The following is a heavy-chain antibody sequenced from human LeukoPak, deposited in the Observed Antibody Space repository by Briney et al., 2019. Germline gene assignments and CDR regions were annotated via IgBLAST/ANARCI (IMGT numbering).Heavy chain of an antibody. V-gene: IGHV4-34*01. D-gene: IGHD2-15*01. CDR1: GGSFSGYY. J-gene: IGHJ4*02. CDR3: ARVVVIYYLLDY. CDR2: INHSGST. Sequence: PSETLSLTCAVYGGSFSGYYWSWIRQPPGKGLEWIGEINHSGSTNYNPSLKSRVTVSLDTSRNQVSLILSSVTAADTAVYYCARVVVIYYLLDYWGQGTLVTVSS.